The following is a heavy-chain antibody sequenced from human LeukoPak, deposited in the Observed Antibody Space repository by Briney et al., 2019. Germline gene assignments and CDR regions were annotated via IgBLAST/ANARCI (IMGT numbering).Heavy chain of an antibody. CDR3: ARDEDIVAMIGGYFDY. CDR1: GFTFSSYA. V-gene: IGHV3-30*04. D-gene: IGHD5-12*01. J-gene: IGHJ4*02. Sequence: GRSLRLSCAASGFTFSSYAMHWVRQAPGKGLEWVAVISYDGSNKYYADSVKGRFTISRDNSKNTLYLQMNSLRAEDTAVYYCARDEDIVAMIGGYFDYWGQGTLVTVSS. CDR2: ISYDGSNK.